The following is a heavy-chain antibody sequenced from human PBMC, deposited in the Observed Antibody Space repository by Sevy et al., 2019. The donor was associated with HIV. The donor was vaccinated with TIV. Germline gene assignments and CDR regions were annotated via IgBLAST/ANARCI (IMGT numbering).Heavy chain of an antibody. D-gene: IGHD3-22*01. Sequence: ASVKVSCKVSGYTLTQLSMNWVRQAPGKGLEWMGSFDPEDGETIYAQKFQGRVTMTEDRSTDTADMDLGSLRSEDTAGYYCATTKDYYESSGYPFDYWGQGTLVTVSS. CDR3: ATTKDYYESSGYPFDY. CDR1: GYTLTQLS. V-gene: IGHV1-24*01. CDR2: FDPEDGET. J-gene: IGHJ4*02.